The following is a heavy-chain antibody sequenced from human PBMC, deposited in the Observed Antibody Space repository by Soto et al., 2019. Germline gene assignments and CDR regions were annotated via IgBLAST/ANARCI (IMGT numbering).Heavy chain of an antibody. V-gene: IGHV3-30*18. J-gene: IGHJ4*02. D-gene: IGHD3-10*01. Sequence: QVQLVESGGGVVQPGRSLRLSCAASGFTFSSYGMHWVRQAPGKGLEWVAVISYDGSNKYYADSVKGRFTISRDNSKNTLYLQMNSLRAEDTAVYYWAKTRSGFGELEAFDYWGQGTLVTVSS. CDR2: ISYDGSNK. CDR1: GFTFSSYG. CDR3: AKTRSGFGELEAFDY.